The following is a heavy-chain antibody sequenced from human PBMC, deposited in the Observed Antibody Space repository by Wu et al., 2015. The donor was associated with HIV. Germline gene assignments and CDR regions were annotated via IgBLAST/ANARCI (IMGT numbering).Heavy chain of an antibody. CDR2: IIPIFGTA. V-gene: IGHV1-69*05. Sequence: QLVQSGAEVKKPGSSVKVSCKASGGTFSSYAISWVRQAPGQGLEWMGGIIPIFGTANYAQKFQGRVTITTDESTSTAYMELSSLRSEDTAVYYCARVAYGFXIYGLGEFIASAYFDYVGPGNAWSPSP. CDR3: ARVAYGFXIYGLGEFIASAYFDY. CDR1: GGTFSSYA. J-gene: IGHJ4*02. D-gene: IGHD3-16*01.